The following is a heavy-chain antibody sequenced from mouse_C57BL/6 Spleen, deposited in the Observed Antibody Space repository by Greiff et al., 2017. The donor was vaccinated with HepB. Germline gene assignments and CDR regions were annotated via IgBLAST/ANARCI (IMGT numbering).Heavy chain of an antibody. D-gene: IGHD2-5*01. Sequence: VQLQQSGTELVKPGASVKLSCKASGYTFTSYWMHWVKQRPGQGLEWIGNINPSNGGTNYNEKFKSKATLTVDKSSSTAYMQLSSLTSEDSAVYYCARSRYSNFYAMDYWGQGTSVTVSS. J-gene: IGHJ4*01. CDR2: INPSNGGT. CDR3: ARSRYSNFYAMDY. V-gene: IGHV1-53*01. CDR1: GYTFTSYW.